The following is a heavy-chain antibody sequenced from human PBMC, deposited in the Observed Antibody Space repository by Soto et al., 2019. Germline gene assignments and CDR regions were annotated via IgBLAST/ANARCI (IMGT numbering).Heavy chain of an antibody. CDR3: ARENYYKMDV. V-gene: IGHV3-11*05. CDR1: GFIFSDYY. J-gene: IGHJ6*02. CDR2: ISKSGIT. Sequence: QVQLVESGEGLVKPGGSLRLCCAASGFIFSDYYMTWIRQSPGKGLEWISYISKSGITNYADSVKGRFTISRDNAKNSLYLQMDSLRVEDTAVYYCARENYYKMDVWGQGTTVTVSS.